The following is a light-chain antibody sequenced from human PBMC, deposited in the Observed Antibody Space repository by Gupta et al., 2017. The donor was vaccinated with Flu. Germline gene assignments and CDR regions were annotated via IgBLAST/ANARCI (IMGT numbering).Light chain of an antibody. CDR3: SSYRCFSTVCV. Sequence: STIFSTGSSGADGRTDSVSWYQQHPGNAPKLLIYEISNLPSGVSSGFSGSKCGNTATLTISGLQAEEATDYYCSSYRCFSTVCVFGTGTKVTVL. CDR1: SGADGRTDS. V-gene: IGLV2-14*01. J-gene: IGLJ1*01. CDR2: EIS.